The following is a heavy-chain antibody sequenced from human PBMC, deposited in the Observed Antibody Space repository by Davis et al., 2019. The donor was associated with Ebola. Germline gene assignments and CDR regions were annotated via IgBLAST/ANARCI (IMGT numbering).Heavy chain of an antibody. Sequence: GGSLRLSCAASGFTFSSYAMHWVRQAPGKGLEWVAVISYDGSNKYYADSVKGRFTISRDNSKNTLYLQMNSLRAEDTAVYYCARDATYYFDSSGYYIAPNDAFDIWGQGTMVTVSS. CDR1: GFTFSSYA. CDR2: ISYDGSNK. J-gene: IGHJ3*02. CDR3: ARDATYYFDSSGYYIAPNDAFDI. V-gene: IGHV3-30-3*01. D-gene: IGHD3-22*01.